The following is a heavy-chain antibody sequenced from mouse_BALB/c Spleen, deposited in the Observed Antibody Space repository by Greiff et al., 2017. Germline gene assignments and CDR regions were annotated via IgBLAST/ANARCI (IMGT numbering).Heavy chain of an antibody. CDR2: IYPGNSDT. CDR3: TRSLAGNYAYAMDY. J-gene: IGHJ4*01. CDR1: GYTFTSYW. Sequence: EVQLQQSGTVLARPGASVKMSCKASGYTFTSYWMHWVKQRPGQGLEWIGAIYPGNSDTSYNQKFKGKAKLTAVTSTSTAYMELSSLTNEDSAVYYCTRSLAGNYAYAMDYWGQGTSVTVSS. V-gene: IGHV1-5*01. D-gene: IGHD2-1*01.